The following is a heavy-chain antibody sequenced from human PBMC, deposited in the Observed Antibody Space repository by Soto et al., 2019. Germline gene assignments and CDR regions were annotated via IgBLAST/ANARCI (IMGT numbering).Heavy chain of an antibody. CDR1: GFSFRDYD. CDR3: ARAYVGPLPRRADYYYAMDV. D-gene: IGHD2-15*01. J-gene: IGHJ6*02. CDR2: LGAARDP. Sequence: EVQLVESGGGSVQPGESLRLSCAASGFSFRDYDMHWVRQRKGNGLEWVSALGAARDPYYVGSVKGRFSVSRDNAQNSLFLQMNNLRVDDTAVYFCARAYVGPLPRRADYYYAMDVLGRGTTCTVAS. V-gene: IGHV3-13*05.